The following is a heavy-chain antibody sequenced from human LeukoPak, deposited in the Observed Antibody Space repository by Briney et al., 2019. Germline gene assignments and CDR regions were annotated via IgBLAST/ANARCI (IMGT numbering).Heavy chain of an antibody. V-gene: IGHV4-59*01. CDR2: IYYSGST. CDR1: GDSISSYY. D-gene: IGHD4-17*01. Sequence: PSETLSLTCSVSGDSISSYYWGWIRQPPGKGLEWDGYIYYSGSTNYNPSLKSRVTKSVDTSKNQFSLKLSSVTAADTAVYYCARDQDYGDYGYYGMDVWGQGTTVTVSS. J-gene: IGHJ6*02. CDR3: ARDQDYGDYGYYGMDV.